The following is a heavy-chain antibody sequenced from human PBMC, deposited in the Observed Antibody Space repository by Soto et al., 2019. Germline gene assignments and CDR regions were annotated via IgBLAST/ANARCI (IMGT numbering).Heavy chain of an antibody. CDR3: ARDRNYFGPAGTNWLDL. Sequence: QIYLVQSGAELRSPGASVKVSCKTSGYSFARYGVSWVRQAPGQGLEWMGWISGFTGKTEYSQTLRDRVTLTTDTSTGTAYLEVRRLKSADTAIYYCARDRNYFGPAGTNWLDLLGQGTLVAVSS. CDR1: GYSFARYG. CDR2: ISGFTGKT. V-gene: IGHV1-18*01. J-gene: IGHJ5*02. D-gene: IGHD3-9*01.